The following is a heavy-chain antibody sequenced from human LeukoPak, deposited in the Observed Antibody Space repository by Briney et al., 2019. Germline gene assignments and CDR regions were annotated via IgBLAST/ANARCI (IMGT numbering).Heavy chain of an antibody. CDR1: GFTFSSYA. D-gene: IGHD3-22*01. Sequence: GGSLRLSCAASGFTFSSYAMSWVRQAPGKGLEWVSATSGSGGSTYYADSVKGRFTISRDNSKNTLYLQMNSLRAEDTAVYYCAKDLGSSGYYPAFDYWGQGTLVTVSS. J-gene: IGHJ4*02. CDR3: AKDLGSSGYYPAFDY. CDR2: TSGSGGST. V-gene: IGHV3-23*01.